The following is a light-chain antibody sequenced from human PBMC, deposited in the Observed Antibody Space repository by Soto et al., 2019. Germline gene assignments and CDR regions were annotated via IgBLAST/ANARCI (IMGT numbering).Light chain of an antibody. CDR3: QQYGSSPRVT. J-gene: IGKJ5*01. Sequence: EIVSTQSPGTLSLSPGERATLSFRASQSVSRYLAWYQQRPGQAPRLLIYDASNRATGVPARFSGSGSGTDFTLTISSLEPEDFAVYYCQQYGSSPRVTFGQGTRLEIK. V-gene: IGKV3-20*01. CDR2: DAS. CDR1: QSVSRY.